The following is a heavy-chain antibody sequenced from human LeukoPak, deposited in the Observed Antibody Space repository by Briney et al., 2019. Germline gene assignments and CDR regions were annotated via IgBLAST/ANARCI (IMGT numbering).Heavy chain of an antibody. J-gene: IGHJ4*02. V-gene: IGHV4-31*03. D-gene: IGHD3-22*01. CDR2: IYYSGST. CDR1: GGSISSGGYY. CDR3: ARARRYDSSGYYLGRFPPLDY. Sequence: SETLSLTCIVSGGSISSGGYYWSWIRQHPGKGLEWIGYIYYSGSTYYNPSLKSRVTISVDTSKNQFSLKLSSVTAADTAVYYCARARRYDSSGYYLGRFPPLDYWGQGTLVTVSS.